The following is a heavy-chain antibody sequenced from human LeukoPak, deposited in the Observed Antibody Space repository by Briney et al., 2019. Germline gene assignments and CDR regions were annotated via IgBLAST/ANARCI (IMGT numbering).Heavy chain of an antibody. J-gene: IGHJ4*02. CDR1: GFTFSSYA. Sequence: GGSLRLSCAASGFTFSSYAMHWVRQAPGKGLEWVAGISYDGSNKYYADSVKGRFTISRDNSKNTLYLQMNSLRAEDTAVYYCARGGGNRDGYNRWGQGTLVTVSS. D-gene: IGHD5-24*01. CDR3: ARGGGNRDGYNR. CDR2: ISYDGSNK. V-gene: IGHV3-30-3*01.